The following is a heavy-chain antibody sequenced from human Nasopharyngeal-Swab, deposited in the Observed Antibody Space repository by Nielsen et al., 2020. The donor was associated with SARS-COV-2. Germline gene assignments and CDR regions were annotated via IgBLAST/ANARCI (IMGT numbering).Heavy chain of an antibody. CDR1: GGSIISGGYS. J-gene: IGHJ4*02. V-gene: IGHV4-30-2*05. Sequence: SETLSLTCAVSGGSIISGGYSWSWIRQSPGKGLEWIGYIYHSGSTNYNPSLQSRATISVDTSKNQFSLQLNSVTPEDTAVYYCARGRDFSFDSWGQGTLVTASS. CDR2: IYHSGST. D-gene: IGHD3-3*01. CDR3: ARGRDFSFDS.